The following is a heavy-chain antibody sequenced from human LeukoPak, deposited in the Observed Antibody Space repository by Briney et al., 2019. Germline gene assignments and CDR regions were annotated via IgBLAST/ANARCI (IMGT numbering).Heavy chain of an antibody. CDR2: ISSSGSTI. D-gene: IGHD5-18*01. J-gene: IGHJ4*02. CDR3: ARGGYSYGIGDY. V-gene: IGHV3-48*03. Sequence: GGSLRLSCAASGFTFSSYEMNWVRHAPGKGLEWVSYISSSGSTIYYADSVKGRFTISRDNAKNSLYLQMNSLRAEDTAVYYCARGGYSYGIGDYWGQGTLVTVSS. CDR1: GFTFSSYE.